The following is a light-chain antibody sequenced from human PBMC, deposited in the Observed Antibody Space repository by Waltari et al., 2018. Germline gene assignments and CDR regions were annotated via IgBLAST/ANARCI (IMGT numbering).Light chain of an antibody. V-gene: IGKV3-20*01. CDR2: RAS. Sequence: EIVLTQSPGTASLSPGERVTLSCRASQTVGSSSLAWYQQKPGQAPRLVIYRASRRATGSPDRFSGSGSGTDFNLTISRLEPEDFAVYYCQQHGTLPATFGQGTKVEIK. CDR3: QQHGTLPAT. CDR1: QTVGSSS. J-gene: IGKJ1*01.